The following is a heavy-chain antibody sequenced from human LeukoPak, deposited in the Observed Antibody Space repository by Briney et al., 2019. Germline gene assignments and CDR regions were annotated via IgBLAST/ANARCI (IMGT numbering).Heavy chain of an antibody. V-gene: IGHV3-11*05. Sequence: GGSLRLSCTASTFTFSDDYMGWIRQAPGKGPEWVSSISPGSSYKFCADSVEGRFTISRDDAKNSVYLQMNNLRVDDTAVYYCATERLGIFEFWGQGSVVTVSS. CDR2: ISPGSSYK. CDR3: ATERLGIFEF. J-gene: IGHJ4*02. D-gene: IGHD3-3*01. CDR1: TFTFSDDY.